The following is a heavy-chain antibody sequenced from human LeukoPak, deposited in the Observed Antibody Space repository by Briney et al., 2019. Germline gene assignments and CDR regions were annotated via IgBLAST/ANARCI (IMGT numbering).Heavy chain of an antibody. Sequence: ASVKVSCKVSGYTLTELSMHWVRQAPGKGLEWMGGFDPEDGETIYAQKFQGRVTMTEDTSTDTAYMELSSLRSEDTAVYYCATLSLYQLRNNWFDPWGQGTLVTVSS. D-gene: IGHD2-2*01. CDR3: ATLSLYQLRNNWFDP. J-gene: IGHJ5*02. V-gene: IGHV1-24*01. CDR2: FDPEDGET. CDR1: GYTLTELS.